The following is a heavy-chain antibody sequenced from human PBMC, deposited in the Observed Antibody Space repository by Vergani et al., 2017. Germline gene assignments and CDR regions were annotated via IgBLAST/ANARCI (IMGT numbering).Heavy chain of an antibody. CDR3: ARLPRGPWNYDL. Sequence: EVQLLQSGGGVIQPGGSVRLSCAASGFTFSACPMTWVRQAPGKGLEWVSAISARYPSTYYADSVKGRFTISRENSKNMLYLQMNSLRAEDTAVYYCARLPRGPWNYDLWGRGTLITVSS. CDR2: ISARYPST. J-gene: IGHJ2*01. V-gene: IGHV3-23*01. CDR1: GFTFSACP.